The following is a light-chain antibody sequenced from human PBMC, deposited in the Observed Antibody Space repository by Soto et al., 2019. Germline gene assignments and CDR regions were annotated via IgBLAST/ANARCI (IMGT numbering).Light chain of an antibody. Sequence: EIVLTQSPATLSLSPGERATLSCRASQSISLAIAWCQHKPGQAPRLLIFDASQRATGIPARFRGSGSGTDFTLSISSLEPEDFAVYYCQQRTDRPPWTFGQGTKVDIK. J-gene: IGKJ1*01. CDR3: QQRTDRPPWT. V-gene: IGKV3-11*01. CDR1: QSISLA. CDR2: DAS.